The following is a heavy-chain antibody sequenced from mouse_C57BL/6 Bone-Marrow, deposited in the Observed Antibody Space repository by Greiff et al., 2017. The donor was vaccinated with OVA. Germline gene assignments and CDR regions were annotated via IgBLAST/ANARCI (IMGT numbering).Heavy chain of an antibody. CDR3: ARRLRRYWYCDV. Sequence: VQLQQSGPELVKPGASVKISCKASGYSFTGYYMNWVKQSPEKSLEWIGEINPSTGGTTYNQKFKAKATLTVDKSSSTAYMQLKSLTSEDSAVYYCARRLRRYWYCDVWGTGTTVTVSS. CDR1: GYSFTGYY. D-gene: IGHD2-4*01. CDR2: INPSTGGT. V-gene: IGHV1-42*01. J-gene: IGHJ1*03.